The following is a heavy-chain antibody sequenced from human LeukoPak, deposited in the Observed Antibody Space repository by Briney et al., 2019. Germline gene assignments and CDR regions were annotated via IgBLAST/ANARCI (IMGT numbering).Heavy chain of an antibody. J-gene: IGHJ3*02. V-gene: IGHV3-21*01. CDR3: AREDEEDAFDI. CDR2: ISSSSSYI. Sequence: NPGGSLRLSCAASGFTFSSYSMNWVRQAPGRGREWVSSISSSSSYIYYAASVKGRFTISRDNAKNSLYLQMNSLRAEDTAVYYCAREDEEDAFDIWGQGTMVTVSS. CDR1: GFTFSSYS.